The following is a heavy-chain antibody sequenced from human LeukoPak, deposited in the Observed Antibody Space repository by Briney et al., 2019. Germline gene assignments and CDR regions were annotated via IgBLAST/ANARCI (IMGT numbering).Heavy chain of an antibody. CDR3: AKDGHLGIRWYYYYYMDV. V-gene: IGHV3-23*01. Sequence: GGSLRLSCAASGFTFSTYSLHWVRQAPGKGLEWVSAISGSGGSTYYADSVKGRFTISRDNSKNTLYLQMNSLRAEDTAVYYCAKDGHLGIRWYYYYYMDVWGKGTTVTVSS. D-gene: IGHD7-27*01. CDR2: ISGSGGST. J-gene: IGHJ6*03. CDR1: GFTFSTYS.